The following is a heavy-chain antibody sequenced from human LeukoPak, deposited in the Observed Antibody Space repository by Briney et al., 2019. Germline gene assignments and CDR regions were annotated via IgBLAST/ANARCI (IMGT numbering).Heavy chain of an antibody. V-gene: IGHV1-2*02. Sequence: AAVKVSCTASGYTFTGYYMHWVRQAPGQGLEWMGWINPNSGGTNYAQKFQGRVTMTRDTSISTAYMELSRLRSDDTAVYYCARYDYSNLDMAEYFQHWGQGPLVTVSS. CDR2: INPNSGGT. CDR3: ARYDYSNLDMAEYFQH. D-gene: IGHD4-11*01. CDR1: GYTFTGYY. J-gene: IGHJ1*01.